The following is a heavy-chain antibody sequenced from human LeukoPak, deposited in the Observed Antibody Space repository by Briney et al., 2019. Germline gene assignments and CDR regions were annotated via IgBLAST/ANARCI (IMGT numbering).Heavy chain of an antibody. CDR3: ARERDGTTVTFEVQWVWY. CDR1: GFTFSSYW. CDR2: IKRDGSEK. J-gene: IGHJ4*02. V-gene: IGHV3-7*01. D-gene: IGHD4-17*01. Sequence: GGSLRLSCAASGFTFSSYWMSWVRQAPGKGLEWVANIKRDGSEKYYVDSVKGRFTISRDNAKNSLYLQMNSLRAEDTAVYYCARERDGTTVTFEVQWVWYWGQGTLVTVSS.